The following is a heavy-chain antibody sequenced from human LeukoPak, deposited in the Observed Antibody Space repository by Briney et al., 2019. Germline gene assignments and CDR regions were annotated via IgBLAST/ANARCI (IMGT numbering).Heavy chain of an antibody. Sequence: PSETLSLTCTVSGGSISSYYWSWIRQPAGKGLEWIGRIYTSGSTNYNPSLKSRVTMSVDTSKNQFSLKLSSVTAADTAVYYCARILWFGEANAFDIWGQGTMVTVSS. V-gene: IGHV4-4*07. CDR3: ARILWFGEANAFDI. D-gene: IGHD3-10*01. J-gene: IGHJ3*02. CDR1: GGSISSYY. CDR2: IYTSGST.